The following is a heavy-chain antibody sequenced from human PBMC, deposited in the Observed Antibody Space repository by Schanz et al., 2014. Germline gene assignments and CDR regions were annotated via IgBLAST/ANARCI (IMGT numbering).Heavy chain of an antibody. J-gene: IGHJ4*02. Sequence: QVQLVQSGAEVKKPGASVKVSCKASGYTFTSSGFSWVRQAPGQGLEWMGWINGYNAHTNYAQKFQGRVTMTTDTSTSTVYMELRTVRTDDTAVYYCARDRDQWDGNFCDFWGQGTLVTVSS. CDR1: GYTFTSSG. D-gene: IGHD1-26*01. CDR2: INGYNAHT. CDR3: ARDRDQWDGNFCDF. V-gene: IGHV1-18*01.